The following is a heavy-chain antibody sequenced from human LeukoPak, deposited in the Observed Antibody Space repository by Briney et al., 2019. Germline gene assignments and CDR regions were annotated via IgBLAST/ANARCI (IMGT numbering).Heavy chain of an antibody. CDR1: GFTFSSYE. Sequence: PGRSLRLSCAASGFTFSSYEGNWVRQAPGKGLEWVSYMSSSGATIYYADSVKGRFTISRDNAENSVYLQMDSLRAEDTAVYFCARKVTGTTYFDLWGQGTLVTVSP. V-gene: IGHV3-48*03. J-gene: IGHJ4*02. D-gene: IGHD1-1*01. CDR2: MSSSGATI. CDR3: ARKVTGTTYFDL.